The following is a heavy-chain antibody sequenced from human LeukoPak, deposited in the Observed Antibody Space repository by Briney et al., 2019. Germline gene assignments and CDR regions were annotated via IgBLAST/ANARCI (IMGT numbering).Heavy chain of an antibody. Sequence: GGSLRLSCAASGFTFSSYWMSWVRQAPGKGLEWVSYSRSSSPSMYYADSVKGRFTTSRDNAKNSLYLHMNSLRAEDTAVYYCARDWNFAIDYWGQGTLVTVSS. D-gene: IGHD1-7*01. J-gene: IGHJ4*02. CDR3: ARDWNFAIDY. V-gene: IGHV3-48*01. CDR1: GFTFSSYW. CDR2: SRSSSPSM.